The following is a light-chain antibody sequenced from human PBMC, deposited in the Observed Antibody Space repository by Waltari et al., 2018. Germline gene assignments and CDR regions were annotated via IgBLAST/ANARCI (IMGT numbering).Light chain of an antibody. V-gene: IGLV2-14*03. Sequence: QSALTQPASVSGSPGPSITISCTGTSSDVGGSNYVSWYQQYPGKAPKLMIYDVNKRPSGVSNRFSGSKSGNTASLTISGLQAEDEADYYCSSYTSSSTLVFGGGTKLTVL. CDR2: DVN. J-gene: IGLJ3*02. CDR1: SSDVGGSNY. CDR3: SSYTSSSTLV.